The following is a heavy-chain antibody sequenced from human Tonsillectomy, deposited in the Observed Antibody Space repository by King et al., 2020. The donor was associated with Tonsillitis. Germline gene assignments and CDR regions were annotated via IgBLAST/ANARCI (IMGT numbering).Heavy chain of an antibody. CDR1: GGTFSSYA. D-gene: IGHD4-17*01. CDR3: AREITYDYGDSDLDS. V-gene: IGHV1-69*04. CDR2: IIPILGIA. J-gene: IGHJ5*01. Sequence: QLVQSVAEVKKPGSSVKVSCKASGGTFSSYAISWVRQAPGQGLEWMGRIIPILGIAYYAQKCQGRVTITADKSTSTAYMELSSLRLEDTAVYYCAREITYDYGDSDLDSWGQGSLGTVSS.